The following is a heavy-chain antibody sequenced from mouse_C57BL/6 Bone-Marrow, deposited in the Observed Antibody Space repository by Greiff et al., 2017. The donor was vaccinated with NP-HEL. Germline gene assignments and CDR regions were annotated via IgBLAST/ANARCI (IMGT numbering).Heavy chain of an antibody. Sequence: QVQLQQPGAELVMPGASVKLSCKASGYTFTSYWMHWVKQRPGQGLAWIGEIDPSDSYTNYNQKFKGKSTLTVDKSSSTAYMQLSSLTSEDSAVYYCATAVVAPFDYWGQGTTLTVSS. D-gene: IGHD1-1*01. CDR3: ATAVVAPFDY. V-gene: IGHV1-69*01. CDR1: GYTFTSYW. J-gene: IGHJ2*01. CDR2: IDPSDSYT.